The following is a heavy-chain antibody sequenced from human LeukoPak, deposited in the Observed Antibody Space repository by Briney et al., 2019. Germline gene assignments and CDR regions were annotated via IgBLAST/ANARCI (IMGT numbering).Heavy chain of an antibody. CDR2: INPNSGGT. Sequence: GASVKVSCKASGYTFTSYGISWVRQAPGQGLEWMGWINPNSGGTNYAQKFQGRVTMTRDTSISTAYMELSRLRSDDTAVYYCARDQSRGIAVAGTDYWGQGTLVTVSS. V-gene: IGHV1-2*02. CDR3: ARDQSRGIAVAGTDY. D-gene: IGHD6-19*01. J-gene: IGHJ4*02. CDR1: GYTFTSYG.